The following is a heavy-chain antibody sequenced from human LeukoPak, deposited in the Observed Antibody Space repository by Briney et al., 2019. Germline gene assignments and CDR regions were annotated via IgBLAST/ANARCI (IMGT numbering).Heavy chain of an antibody. V-gene: IGHV4-61*05. CDR2: VYYTGST. D-gene: IGHD6-13*01. Sequence: SETLSLTCTVSGGSISSTSYYWGWIRQPPGKGLEWIGFVYYTGSTNYSPSLKSRVTISVGTSKNQFSLKLRSVTAADTAVYYCARISSSNWYNERGAFDVWGQGTMVTVSS. CDR1: GGSISSTSYY. J-gene: IGHJ3*01. CDR3: ARISSSNWYNERGAFDV.